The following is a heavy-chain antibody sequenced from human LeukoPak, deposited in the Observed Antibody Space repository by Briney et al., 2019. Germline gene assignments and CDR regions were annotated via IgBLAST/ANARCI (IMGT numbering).Heavy chain of an antibody. V-gene: IGHV3-53*01. CDR2: IYSGGST. Sequence: GGSLRLSCAASRFTVSSNYMSWVRQAPGKGLEWVSVIYSGGSTYYADSVKGRFTISRDNSKNTLYLQMNSLRAEDTAVYYCAKDRLRIAVAGNWFDPWGQGTLVTVSS. J-gene: IGHJ5*02. CDR1: RFTVSSNY. CDR3: AKDRLRIAVAGNWFDP. D-gene: IGHD6-19*01.